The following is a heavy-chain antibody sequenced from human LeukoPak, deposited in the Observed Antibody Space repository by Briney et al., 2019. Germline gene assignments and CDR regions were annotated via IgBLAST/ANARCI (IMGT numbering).Heavy chain of an antibody. CDR3: ARGRNYYYGSGSYYFDY. D-gene: IGHD3-10*01. J-gene: IGHJ4*02. V-gene: IGHV4-34*01. Sequence: SETLSLTCAVYGGSFSGYYWSWIREPPGRGLEWMGEINHSGSTNYNTSLKSRVTISVDTSKTQFSLKLSSVTAADTAVYYCARGRNYYYGSGSYYFDYWGQGTLVTVSS. CDR1: GGSFSGYY. CDR2: INHSGST.